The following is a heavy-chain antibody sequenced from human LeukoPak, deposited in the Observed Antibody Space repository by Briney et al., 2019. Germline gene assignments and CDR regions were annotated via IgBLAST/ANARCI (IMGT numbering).Heavy chain of an antibody. CDR1: GGSFSGYY. V-gene: IGHV4-34*01. Sequence: SETQTLACAVYGGSFSGYYWSWIRQTPGKGLEWIGEINHSGSTNYNPSLKSRVTISVDTSKNQFSLKLSSVTAADTALYYCARIYGRRAGHLWARGAMVTVSS. CDR2: INHSGST. D-gene: IGHD6-13*01. J-gene: IGHJ3*01. CDR3: ARIYGRRAGHL.